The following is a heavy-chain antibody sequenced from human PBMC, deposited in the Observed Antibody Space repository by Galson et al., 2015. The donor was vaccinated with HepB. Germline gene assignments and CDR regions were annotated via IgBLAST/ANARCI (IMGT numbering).Heavy chain of an antibody. D-gene: IGHD1-7*01. J-gene: IGHJ3*01. CDR2: TYYRSKWYH. CDR1: GDSVSGSISA. CDR3: ARLNWNYGAFDV. V-gene: IGHV6-1*01. Sequence: CAISGDSVSGSISAWNWIRQSPSSGLEWLGRTYYRSKWYHDYAVSVKSRMTINPDTSKNQFSLQLNSVTPEDTAMYYCARLNWNYGAFDVWGQGTMVTVSS.